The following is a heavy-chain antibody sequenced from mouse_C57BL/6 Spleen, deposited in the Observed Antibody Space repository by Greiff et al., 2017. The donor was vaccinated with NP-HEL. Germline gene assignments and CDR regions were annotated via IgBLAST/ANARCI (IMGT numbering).Heavy chain of an antibody. CDR3: AKIIYDGYSYAMDY. D-gene: IGHD2-3*01. CDR1: GYTFTSYW. CDR2: IHPSDSDT. J-gene: IGHJ4*01. V-gene: IGHV1-74*01. Sequence: QVQLQQPGAELVKPGASVKVSCKASGYTFTSYWMHWVKQRPGQGLEWIGRIHPSDSDTNYNQKFKGKATLTVDKSSSTAYMQLSSLTSEDSAVYYCAKIIYDGYSYAMDYWGQGTSVSVSS.